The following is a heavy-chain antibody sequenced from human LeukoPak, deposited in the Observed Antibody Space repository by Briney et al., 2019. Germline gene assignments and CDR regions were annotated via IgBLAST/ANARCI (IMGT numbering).Heavy chain of an antibody. J-gene: IGHJ5*02. CDR1: GFTFDDYG. Sequence: PGGSLRLSCAASGFTFDDYGMSWVRQAPGKGLEWVSGINWNGGSTGYADSVKGRFTISRDNAKNSLYLQMNSLRAEDTALYYCARGSDYDILTGYYMRGGFDPWGQGTLVTVSS. D-gene: IGHD3-9*01. V-gene: IGHV3-20*04. CDR3: ARGSDYDILTGYYMRGGFDP. CDR2: INWNGGST.